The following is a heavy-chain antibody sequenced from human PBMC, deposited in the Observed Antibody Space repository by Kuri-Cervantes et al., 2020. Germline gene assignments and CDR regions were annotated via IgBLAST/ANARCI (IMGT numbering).Heavy chain of an antibody. Sequence: SGPTLVKPTQTLTLTCTFSGFSLSTHGVGVGWIRQPPGKALEWLAHIFSNDEKSYSTSLKSRLTISKDTSKSQVVLTMTNMDPVDTATYYCARIEFLGSSWKGAFDIWGQGTMVTVSS. J-gene: IGHJ3*02. CDR1: GFSLSTHGVG. CDR2: IFSNDEK. CDR3: ARIEFLGSSWKGAFDI. V-gene: IGHV2-26*01. D-gene: IGHD6-13*01.